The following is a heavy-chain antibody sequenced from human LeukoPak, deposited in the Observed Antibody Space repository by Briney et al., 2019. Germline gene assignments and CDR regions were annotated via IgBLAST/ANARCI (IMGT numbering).Heavy chain of an antibody. CDR2: VSGNGDMT. J-gene: IGHJ6*02. D-gene: IGHD2-21*01. CDR1: GLTFSSVV. V-gene: IGHV3-23*01. Sequence: GGSLRLSCAASGLTFSSVVMAWVRQCPGKGLEWVASVSGNGDMTYYTDSVKGRFAISRDNSRNTLFLQLSGLTFDDTARYYCAKVDIVGSRKPGMDVWGQGTTVTVSS. CDR3: AKVDIVGSRKPGMDV.